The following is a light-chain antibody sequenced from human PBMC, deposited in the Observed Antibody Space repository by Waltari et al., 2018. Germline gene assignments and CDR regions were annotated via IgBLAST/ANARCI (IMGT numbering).Light chain of an antibody. CDR3: LQDYNYPRT. CDR2: AAS. CDR1: QGIRND. V-gene: IGKV1-6*01. J-gene: IGKJ1*01. Sequence: TCRASQGIRNDLGWYQQKPGKAPKLLIYAASSLQSGVPSRFSGSGSGTDFTLTISGPQPEDFATYYCLQDYNYPRTFGQGTKVEIK.